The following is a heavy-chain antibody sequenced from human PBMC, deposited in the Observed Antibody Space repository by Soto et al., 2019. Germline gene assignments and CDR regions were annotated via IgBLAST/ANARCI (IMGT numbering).Heavy chain of an antibody. D-gene: IGHD2-2*01. CDR1: GGTFSSYA. CDR3: DVRAHCSGTSCYPENFDY. V-gene: IGHV1-69*13. J-gene: IGHJ4*02. Sequence: ASVKVSCKASGGTFSSYAISWVRQAPGQGLEWMGGIIPIFGTANYAQKFQGRGTITADESTSTACLELSSMRSEDTAVYCCDVRAHCSGTSCYPENFDYWGQGPLVTVSS. CDR2: IIPIFGTA.